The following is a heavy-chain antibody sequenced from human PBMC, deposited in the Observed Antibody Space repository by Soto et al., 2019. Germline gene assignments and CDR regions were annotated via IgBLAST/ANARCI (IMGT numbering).Heavy chain of an antibody. Sequence: EVQLVESGGDLVQPGGSLRVSCAASGFTFSSYSMNWVRQAPGKGLEWVSYISSSSGTIYYADSVKGRFTISRDNAKNVMCLPMTNRRAGDKAVYLYVKGVGNGDAGATNCDHWGQVTMVAV. CDR1: GFTFSSYS. J-gene: IGHJ4*02. D-gene: IGHD1-26*01. V-gene: IGHV3-48*01. CDR2: ISSSSGTI. CDR3: VKGVGNGDAGATNCDH.